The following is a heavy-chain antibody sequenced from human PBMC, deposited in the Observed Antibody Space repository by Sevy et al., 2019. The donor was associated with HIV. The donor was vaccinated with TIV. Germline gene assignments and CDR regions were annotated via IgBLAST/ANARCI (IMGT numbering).Heavy chain of an antibody. CDR2: LYSTGAT. D-gene: IGHD6-19*01. V-gene: IGHV4-39*01. CDR1: GGSISSSSYY. Sequence: SETLSLTCTISGGSISSSSYYWGWIRQPPGKGLEWMGSLYSTGATSYNPSLESRVTVSAGPSRNRFYLKLDSVSAADTAVSYCATPLPSGWYEGTGGYFDLWGRGTLVTVSS. J-gene: IGHJ2*01. CDR3: ATPLPSGWYEGTGGYFDL.